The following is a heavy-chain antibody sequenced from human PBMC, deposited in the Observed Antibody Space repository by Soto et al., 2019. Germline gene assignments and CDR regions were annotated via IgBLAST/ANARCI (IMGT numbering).Heavy chain of an antibody. J-gene: IGHJ4*02. CDR2: ISYDGSNK. CDR3: ARVRGGDFDY. Sequence: VQLVESGGGVVQPGRSLRLSCAASGFTFSSYAMHWVRQAPGKGLEWVAVISYDGSNKYYADSVKGRFTISRDNSKNTLYLQMNSLRAEDTAVYYCARVRGGDFDYWGQGTLVTVSS. V-gene: IGHV3-30-3*01. D-gene: IGHD3-10*01. CDR1: GFTFSSYA.